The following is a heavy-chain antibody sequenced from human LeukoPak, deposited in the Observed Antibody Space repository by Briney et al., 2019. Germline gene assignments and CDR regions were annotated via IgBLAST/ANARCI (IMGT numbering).Heavy chain of an antibody. D-gene: IGHD6-19*01. CDR2: INPNSGGT. CDR3: ARGERRAVAGTGPSHY. V-gene: IGHV1-2*02. Sequence: ASVKVFCKASGYTFTGYYMHWVRQAPGQGLEWMGWINPNSGGTNYAQKFQGRVTMTRDTSISTAYMELSRLRSDDTAVYYCARGERRAVAGTGPSHYWGQGTLVTVSS. J-gene: IGHJ4*02. CDR1: GYTFTGYY.